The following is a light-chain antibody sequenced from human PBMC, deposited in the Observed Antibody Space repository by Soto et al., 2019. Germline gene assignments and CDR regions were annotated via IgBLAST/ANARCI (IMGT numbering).Light chain of an antibody. CDR2: EVS. J-gene: IGLJ2*01. V-gene: IGLV2-8*01. CDR1: SSDVGGYNF. CDR3: SSFAGGNNLL. Sequence: QSVLTQPPSASGSPGQSVTISCTGTSSDVGGYNFVSWYQQHPGKAPKLLIYEVSKRPSGVPDRFSGSKSDNTASLTVSGLQAEDEAEYYCSSFAGGNNLLFGGGTKLTVL.